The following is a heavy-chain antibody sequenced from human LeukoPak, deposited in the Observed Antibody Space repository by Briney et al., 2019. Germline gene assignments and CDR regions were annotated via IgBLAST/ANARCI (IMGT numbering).Heavy chain of an antibody. Sequence: SETLSLTCAVSGYSISSGYYWGWLRQPPGKGLEWIGSIYHSGSTYYNPSLKSRVTISVDTSKNQFSLKLSSVTAADTAVYYCARVGSGATADYWGQGTLVTVSS. CDR1: GYSISSGYY. J-gene: IGHJ4*02. V-gene: IGHV4-38-2*01. D-gene: IGHD1-26*01. CDR2: IYHSGST. CDR3: ARVGSGATADY.